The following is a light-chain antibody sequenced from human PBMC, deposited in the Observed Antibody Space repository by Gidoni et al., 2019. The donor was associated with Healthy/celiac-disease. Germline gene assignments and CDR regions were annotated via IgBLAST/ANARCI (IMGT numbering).Light chain of an antibody. CDR2: WAS. Sequence: DIVMTQSPASLAVSLGERATINCKSSQSVLYSSNNKNYLAWYQQKPGQPPKLLIYWASTRESGVPDRFSGSGPGTDFTLTISSLQAEDVAVYYCQQYYSTPFTFGPGTKVDIK. V-gene: IGKV4-1*01. CDR1: QSVLYSSNNKNY. J-gene: IGKJ3*01. CDR3: QQYYSTPFT.